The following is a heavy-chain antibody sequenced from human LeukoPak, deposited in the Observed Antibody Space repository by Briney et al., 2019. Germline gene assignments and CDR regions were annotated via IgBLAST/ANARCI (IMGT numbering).Heavy chain of an antibody. CDR1: GGPINSYY. J-gene: IGHJ4*02. CDR3: ARGLAAAGTSYFDY. CDR2: IYYSGST. D-gene: IGHD6-13*01. Sequence: SETLSLTCTVSGGPINSYYWSWIRQPPGKGLEWIGYIYYSGSTNYNPSLKSRVTISVDTSKNQFSLKLSSVTAADTAVYYCARGLAAAGTSYFDYWGQGTLVTVSS. V-gene: IGHV4-59*01.